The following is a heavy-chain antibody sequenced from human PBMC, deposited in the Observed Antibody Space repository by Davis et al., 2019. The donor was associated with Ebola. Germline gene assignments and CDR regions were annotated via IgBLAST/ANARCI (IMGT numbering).Heavy chain of an antibody. CDR2: ISGFNTNT. V-gene: IGHV1-18*04. CDR1: GYTFTSYG. J-gene: IGHJ4*02. D-gene: IGHD3-9*01. Sequence: ASVKVSCKSSGYTFTSYGLVWVRQAPGLGLEWMGWISGFNTNTNFAQKFQGRVTVSKDTSTNTAYMDLRSLTSDDTAIYYCARAPNYDVLTGTSSYYFDCWRQGTLVTVSS. CDR3: ARAPNYDVLTGTSSYYFDC.